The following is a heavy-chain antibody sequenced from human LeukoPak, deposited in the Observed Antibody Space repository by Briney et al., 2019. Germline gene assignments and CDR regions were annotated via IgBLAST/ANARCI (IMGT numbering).Heavy chain of an antibody. CDR3: ARLGRTYDFWSGDYYYYDMDF. V-gene: IGHV4-4*09. CDR2: IYTSGNT. D-gene: IGHD3-3*01. Sequence: PSETLSLTCTASGGSISSYYWSWIRQPPGKGLEWIGYIYTSGNTNYNPSLKSRVTISVDTSKNQFSLKLSSVTAADTDVYYCARLGRTYDFWSGDYYYYDMDFWGKGTTVSVSS. CDR1: GGSISSYY. J-gene: IGHJ6*03.